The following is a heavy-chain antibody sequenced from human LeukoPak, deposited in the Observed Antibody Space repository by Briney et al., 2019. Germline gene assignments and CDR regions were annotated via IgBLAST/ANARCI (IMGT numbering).Heavy chain of an antibody. CDR1: GFTFSSYG. CDR2: IWYDGSNK. Sequence: GGSLRLSCAASGFTFSSYGMHWVRQAPGTGLEWVAVIWYDGSNKYYAESVKGRFTISRDNSKNTLYLQMNSLRAEDTAVYYCAKDYSGSYYVLDYWGQGTLVTVSS. CDR3: AKDYSGSYYVLDY. D-gene: IGHD1-26*01. J-gene: IGHJ4*02. V-gene: IGHV3-33*06.